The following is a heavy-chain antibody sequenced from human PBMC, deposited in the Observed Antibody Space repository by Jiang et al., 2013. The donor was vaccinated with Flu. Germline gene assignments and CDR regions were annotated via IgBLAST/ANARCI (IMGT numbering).Heavy chain of an antibody. V-gene: IGHV5-51*03. D-gene: IGHD3-10*01. CDR3: ARRNYGSGTYYTD. CDR2: IYPRDSDA. CDR1: GYTFTDYW. J-gene: IGHJ4*02. Sequence: GAEVKKPGESLKISCKGSGYTFTDYWISWVRQMPGKGLEWMGIIYPRDSDARYRPSFQGQVTISVDKSISTAYLQWSSLKASDTAMYYCARRNYGSGTYYTDWGQGTLVTVSS.